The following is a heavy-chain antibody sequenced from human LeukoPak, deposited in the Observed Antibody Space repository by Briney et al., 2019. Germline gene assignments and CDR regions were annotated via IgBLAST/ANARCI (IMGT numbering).Heavy chain of an antibody. D-gene: IGHD6-19*01. CDR2: IIPIFGTA. CDR3: AKGTHSSGWPGNWFDP. CDR1: GGTFSSYA. V-gene: IGHV1-69*13. Sequence: ASVKVSCKASGGTFSSYAISWVRQAPGQGLEWMGGIIPIFGTANYAQKFQGRVTITVDESTRTAYMELSSLRSEDTAVYYCAKGTHSSGWPGNWFDPWGQGNLVTVSS. J-gene: IGHJ5*02.